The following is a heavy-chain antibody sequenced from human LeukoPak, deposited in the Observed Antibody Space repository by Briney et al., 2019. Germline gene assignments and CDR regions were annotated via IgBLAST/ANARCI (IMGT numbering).Heavy chain of an antibody. CDR3: AREQWGRNYYYYGMDV. D-gene: IGHD6-19*01. V-gene: IGHV1-2*04. Sequence: ASVKVSCKASGYTFTGYYMHWVRQAPGQGLEWMGWINPNSGGTNYAQKFQGWVTMTRDTSISTAYMELSRLRPDDTAVYYCAREQWGRNYYYYGMDVWGQGTTVTVSS. CDR2: INPNSGGT. CDR1: GYTFTGYY. J-gene: IGHJ6*02.